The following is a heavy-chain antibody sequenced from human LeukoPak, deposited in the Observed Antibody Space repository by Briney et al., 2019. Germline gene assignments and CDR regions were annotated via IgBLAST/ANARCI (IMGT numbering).Heavy chain of an antibody. J-gene: IGHJ3*02. CDR2: INHSGST. CDR3: ARGHPDFWSGYYRPFGAFDI. D-gene: IGHD3-3*01. CDR1: GGSFSGYY. V-gene: IGHV4-34*01. Sequence: PSETLSLTCAVYGGSFSGYYWSWIRQPPGKGLEWIGEINHSGSTNYNPSLKSRVTISVDTPKNQFSLKLSSVTAADTAVYYCARGHPDFWSGYYRPFGAFDIWGQGTMVTVSS.